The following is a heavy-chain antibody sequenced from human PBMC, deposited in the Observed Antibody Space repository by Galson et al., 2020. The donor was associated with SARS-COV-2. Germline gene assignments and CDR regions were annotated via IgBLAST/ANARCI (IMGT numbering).Heavy chain of an antibody. CDR1: GFTFSSYA. V-gene: IGHV3-30-3*01. J-gene: IGHJ4*02. CDR2: ISYDGSNK. CDR3: ARDNSGWYLDY. Sequence: GGSLRLSCAASGFTFSSYAMHWVRQAPGKGLEWVAVISYDGSNKYYADSVKSRFTISRDNSKNTLYLQMNSLRAEDTAVYYCARDNSGWYLDYWGQGTLVTVSS. D-gene: IGHD6-19*01.